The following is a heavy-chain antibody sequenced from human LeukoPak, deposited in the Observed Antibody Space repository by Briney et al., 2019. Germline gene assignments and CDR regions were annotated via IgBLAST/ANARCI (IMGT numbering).Heavy chain of an antibody. J-gene: IGHJ4*02. CDR1: VYTFSAYS. Sequence: ASVNVSCTASVYTFSAYSIYWVRQAPGQGLEWMGLIRPNSGTTNYAQRFQGRVTMTRDTSITTAYMELSSLRSEDTAVYYCATVTRYHCDRYTSQGSNDYWGQGTLVTVSS. CDR3: ATVTRYHCDRYTSQGSNDY. V-gene: IGHV1-2*02. CDR2: IRPNSGTT. D-gene: IGHD5-24*01.